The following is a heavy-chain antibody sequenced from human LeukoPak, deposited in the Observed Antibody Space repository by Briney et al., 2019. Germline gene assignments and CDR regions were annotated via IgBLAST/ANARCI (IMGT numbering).Heavy chain of an antibody. Sequence: GGSLRLSCAASGFTFSSYAMSWVRQAPGKGLEWVSAISGSGGSTYYADSVKGRFTISRDNSKNTLYLQMNSLRAEDTAVYYCAKGLRRSGDHHHIPYYFDYWGQGTLVTVSS. CDR2: ISGSGGST. CDR1: GFTFSSYA. CDR3: AKGLRRSGDHHHIPYYFDY. D-gene: IGHD1-14*01. V-gene: IGHV3-23*01. J-gene: IGHJ4*02.